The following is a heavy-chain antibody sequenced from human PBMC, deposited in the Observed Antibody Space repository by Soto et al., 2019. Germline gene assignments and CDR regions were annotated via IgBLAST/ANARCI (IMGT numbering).Heavy chain of an antibody. CDR3: ARGNVENWFGP. Sequence: PSETLSLTCAVYGGSFSGYYWSRIRQPPGKGLEWIGEINHSGSTKYNPSVQGQVTMSVDRSISTAYLQWSSLRASDTAVYFCARGNVENWFGPWGQGTPVTVSS. CDR1: GGSFSGYY. J-gene: IGHJ5*02. V-gene: IGHV4-34*01. CDR2: INHSGST.